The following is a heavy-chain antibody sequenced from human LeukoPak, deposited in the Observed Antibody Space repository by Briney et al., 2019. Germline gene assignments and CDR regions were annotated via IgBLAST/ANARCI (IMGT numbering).Heavy chain of an antibody. CDR1: GFTFSGSA. CDR2: IRSKANNYAT. CDR3: AREFDYGGHFDY. D-gene: IGHD4-23*01. V-gene: IGHV3-73*01. Sequence: PGGSLRLSCAASGFTFSGSAMHWVRQASGKGPEWVGRIRSKANNYATAYAASVKGRFTISRDNAKNSLYLQMNSLRAEDTAVYYCAREFDYGGHFDYWGQGTLVTVSS. J-gene: IGHJ4*02.